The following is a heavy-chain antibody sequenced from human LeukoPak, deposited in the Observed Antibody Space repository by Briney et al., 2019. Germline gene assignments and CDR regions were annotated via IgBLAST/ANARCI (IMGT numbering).Heavy chain of an antibody. CDR1: GFTFGSYA. CDR2: ISYDGSNK. Sequence: PGGSLRLSCAASGFTFGSYAMHWVRQAPGKGLEWVAVISYDGSNKYYADSVKGRFTISRDNSKNTLYLQMNSLRAEDTAVYYCARDYYGSGSGIDYWGQGTLVTVSS. V-gene: IGHV3-30-3*01. D-gene: IGHD3-10*01. J-gene: IGHJ4*02. CDR3: ARDYYGSGSGIDY.